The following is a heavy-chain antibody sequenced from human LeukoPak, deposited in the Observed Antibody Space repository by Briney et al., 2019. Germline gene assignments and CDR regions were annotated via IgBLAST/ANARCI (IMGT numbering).Heavy chain of an antibody. V-gene: IGHV1-69*13. CDR3: ARDVGYCSSTSCYTPKFDP. Sequence: SVKVSCKASGGTFSSYAISWVRQAPGQGLEWMGGIIPIFGTANYAQKFQGRVTITADESTSTAYMELSSLRSEDTAVYYCARDVGYCSSTSCYTPKFDPWGQGTLVTVSS. D-gene: IGHD2-2*02. CDR2: IIPIFGTA. J-gene: IGHJ5*02. CDR1: GGTFSSYA.